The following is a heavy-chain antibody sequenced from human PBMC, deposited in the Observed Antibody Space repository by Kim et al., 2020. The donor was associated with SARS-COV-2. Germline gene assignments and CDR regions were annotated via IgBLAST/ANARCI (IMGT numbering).Heavy chain of an antibody. CDR3: ARGGVDLMATIVGGGDYFDN. D-gene: IGHD3-16*01. V-gene: IGHV4-59*01. CDR1: GGSLSDYY. J-gene: IGHJ4*02. CDR2: IYYSGST. Sequence: SETLSLTCTVSGGSLSDYYWNWIRQPPGKGLEWIGYIYYSGSTNLNPSLMSRVTISVDRSKNQFSLKVKSTTAADTAVYYCARGGVDLMATIVGGGDYFDNWGPGALVTVSS.